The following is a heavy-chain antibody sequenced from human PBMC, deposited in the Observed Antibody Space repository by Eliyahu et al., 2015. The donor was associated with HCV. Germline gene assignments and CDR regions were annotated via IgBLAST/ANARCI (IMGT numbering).Heavy chain of an antibody. CDR2: ISGGGGGT. Sequence: EVRLLESGGGLVQPGGSLRLSCVASGFPFSSYVMTWVRQAPGKGLEWVSVISGGGGGTYYADSVKGRFAISRDNSKNTLYLQMNSLRAEDTAVYYCAKTTGHNYAYDYWGRGTLVTVSS. D-gene: IGHD5-18*01. J-gene: IGHJ4*02. CDR1: GFPFSSYV. CDR3: AKTTGHNYAYDY. V-gene: IGHV3-23*01.